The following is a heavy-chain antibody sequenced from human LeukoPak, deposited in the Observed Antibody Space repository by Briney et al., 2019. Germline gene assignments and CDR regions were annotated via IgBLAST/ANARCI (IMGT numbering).Heavy chain of an antibody. V-gene: IGHV4-34*01. CDR1: GGSFSGYY. CDR3: ARGLQGFDP. J-gene: IGHJ5*02. Sequence: SETLSLTCAVYGGSFSGYYWSWIRQPPGKGLEWIGEISHSGSTNYNPSLKSRVTISVDTSKNQFSLKLSSVTAADTAVYYCARGLQGFDPWGQGTLVTVSS. CDR2: ISHSGST.